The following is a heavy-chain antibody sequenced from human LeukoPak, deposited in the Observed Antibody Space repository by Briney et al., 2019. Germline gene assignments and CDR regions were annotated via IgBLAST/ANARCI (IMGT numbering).Heavy chain of an antibody. CDR3: ARVPLRLRYFDWLLAHYFDD. V-gene: IGHV3-21*01. CDR1: GFTVSSNY. Sequence: GGSLKLSCAASGFTVSSNYMNWVRQAPGKGLEWVSSISSSSSYIYYADSVRGRFTISRDNAKNSLYLQMDSLRVEDTAVYYCARVPLRLRYFDWLLAHYFDDWGQGTLVTVSS. D-gene: IGHD3-9*01. CDR2: ISSSSSYI. J-gene: IGHJ4*02.